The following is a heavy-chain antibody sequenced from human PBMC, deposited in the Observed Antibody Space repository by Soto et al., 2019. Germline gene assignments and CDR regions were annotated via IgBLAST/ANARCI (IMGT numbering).Heavy chain of an antibody. CDR2: IIPIFGTA. V-gene: IGHV1-69*01. J-gene: IGHJ6*02. CDR3: ATRRDGYNYYYYGMDV. CDR1: GGTFSSYA. D-gene: IGHD5-12*01. Sequence: QVQLVQSGAEVKKPGSSVKVSCKASGGTFSSYAISWVRQAPGQGLEWMGGIIPIFGTASYAQKCQGRVKITADESTSTAYMELSSLRSEDTAVYYCATRRDGYNYYYYGMDVWGQGPTVTVSS.